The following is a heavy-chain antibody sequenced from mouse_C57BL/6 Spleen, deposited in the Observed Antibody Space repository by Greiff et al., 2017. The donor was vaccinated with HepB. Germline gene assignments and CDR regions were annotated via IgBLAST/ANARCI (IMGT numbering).Heavy chain of an antibody. J-gene: IGHJ4*01. CDR2: ISSGGDYI. CDR1: GFTFSSYA. Sequence: EVKLMDSGEGLVKPGGSLKLSCAASGFTFSSYAMSWVRQTPEKRLEWVAYISSGGDYIYYADTVKGRFTISRDNARNTLYLQMSSLKSEDTAMYYCTRDPYEYESGDAMDYWGQGTSVTVSS. CDR3: TRDPYEYESGDAMDY. D-gene: IGHD2-4*01. V-gene: IGHV5-9-1*02.